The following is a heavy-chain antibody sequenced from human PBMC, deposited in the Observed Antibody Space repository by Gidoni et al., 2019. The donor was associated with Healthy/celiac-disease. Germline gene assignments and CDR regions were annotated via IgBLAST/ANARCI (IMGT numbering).Heavy chain of an antibody. CDR2: IYSGGST. CDR3: ASPPGGGYPVGAFDI. D-gene: IGHD5-12*01. CDR1: GFTVSSNY. V-gene: IGHV3-53*01. J-gene: IGHJ3*02. Sequence: EVQLVESGGGLIEPGGSLRVSCAASGFTVSSNYMSWVRQAPGKGLEWVSVIYSGGSTSYADSVKGRFTISRDNSKNTLYLQMNSLRAEDTAVYYCASPPGGGYPVGAFDIWGQGTMVTVSS.